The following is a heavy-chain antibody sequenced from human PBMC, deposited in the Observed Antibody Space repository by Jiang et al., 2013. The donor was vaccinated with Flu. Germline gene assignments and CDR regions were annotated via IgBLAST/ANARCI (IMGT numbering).Heavy chain of an antibody. D-gene: IGHD3-22*01. CDR1: GFTFDDYA. CDR3: AKAPIGNYYDSSGYYYAGAGYFDY. Sequence: VQLVESGGGLVQPGRSLRLSCAASGFTFDDYAMHWVRQAPGKGLEWVSGISWNSGSIGYADSVKGRFTISRDNAKNSLYLQMNSLRAEDTALYYCAKAPIGNYYDSSGYYYAGAGYFDYWAREPWSPSP. J-gene: IGHJ4*02. V-gene: IGHV3-9*01. CDR2: ISWNSGSI.